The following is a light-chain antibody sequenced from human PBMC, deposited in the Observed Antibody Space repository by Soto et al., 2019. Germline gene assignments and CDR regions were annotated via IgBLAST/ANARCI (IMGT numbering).Light chain of an antibody. CDR2: EVS. Sequence: QSALTQPPSASGSPGQSITISCTGTSSDVGGYNYVSWYQQHPGKAPKLMIYEVSKRPSGVPDRFSGSTSGNTASLTVAGLQDDDEAYYYCCSSTGSNNEVFGGGTKLTVL. CDR1: SSDVGGYNY. J-gene: IGLJ3*02. CDR3: CSSTGSNNEV. V-gene: IGLV2-8*01.